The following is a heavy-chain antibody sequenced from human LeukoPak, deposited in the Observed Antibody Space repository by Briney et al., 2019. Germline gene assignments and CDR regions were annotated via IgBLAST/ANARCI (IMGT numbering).Heavy chain of an antibody. J-gene: IGHJ6*02. Sequence: SQTLSLTCAVSGGSISSGGYSWSWIRQPPGKGLEWIGYIYHSGSTYYNPSLKSRVTISVDRSKNQFSLKLSSETAADTAVYYCARNSELYYYYGMDVWGQGTTVTVSS. CDR1: GGSISSGGYS. D-gene: IGHD1-26*01. CDR2: IYHSGST. CDR3: ARNSELYYYYGMDV. V-gene: IGHV4-30-2*01.